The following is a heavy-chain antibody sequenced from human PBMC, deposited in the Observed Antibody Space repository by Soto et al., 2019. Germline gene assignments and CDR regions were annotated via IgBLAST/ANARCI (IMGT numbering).Heavy chain of an antibody. J-gene: IGHJ6*02. Sequence: ASVKVSCKASGYTFTSYAMHWVRQAPGQRLEWMGWINAGNGNTKYSQKFQGRVTITRDTSASPAYMELSSLGSEDTAVYYCARDLGLELRRYYYYGMDVWGQGTTVTVSS. CDR3: ARDLGLELRRYYYYGMDV. V-gene: IGHV1-3*01. CDR1: GYTFTSYA. CDR2: INAGNGNT. D-gene: IGHD1-7*01.